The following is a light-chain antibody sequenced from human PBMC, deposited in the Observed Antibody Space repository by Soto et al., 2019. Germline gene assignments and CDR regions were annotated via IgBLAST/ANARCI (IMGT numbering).Light chain of an antibody. CDR3: QQYGSSPPWT. CDR2: GAS. V-gene: IGKV3-20*01. J-gene: IGKJ1*01. CDR1: QSVSSKY. Sequence: EIVLTQSPGSLSLSPGERATLSCRASQSVSSKYLGWYQQKPGQAPRLLIYGASSRANGIPDRFSGSGSGTDFTLTISRLEPEDVAVYYCQQYGSSPPWTFGQGTKVEVK.